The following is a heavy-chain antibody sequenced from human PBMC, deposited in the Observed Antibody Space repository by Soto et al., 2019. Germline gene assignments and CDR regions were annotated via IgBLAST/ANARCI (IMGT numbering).Heavy chain of an antibody. V-gene: IGHV1-18*01. J-gene: IGHJ4*02. CDR3: ARSSGLDFWRGYYFDY. CDR2: ISAYNGNT. D-gene: IGHD3-3*01. CDR1: GYTFTSYG. Sequence: GASLKVSCKASGYTFTSYGISWVRQAPGQGLEWMGWISAYNGNTNYAQKLQGRVTMTTDTSTSTAYMELRSLRSDDTAVYYCARSSGLDFWRGYYFDYWGQGTLVTVSS.